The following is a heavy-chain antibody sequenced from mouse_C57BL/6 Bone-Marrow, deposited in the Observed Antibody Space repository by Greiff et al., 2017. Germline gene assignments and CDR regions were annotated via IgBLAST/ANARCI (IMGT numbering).Heavy chain of an antibody. CDR3: TRDKGPAWFAY. J-gene: IGHJ3*01. V-gene: IGHV5-9-1*02. CDR2: ISSGGDYI. CDR1: GFTFSSYA. D-gene: IGHD1-3*01. Sequence: EVHLVESGEGLVKPGGSLKLSCAASGFTFSSYAMSWVRQTPEKRLEWVAYISSGGDYIYYADTVKGRLTISRDNARNTLYLQMSSLKSEDTVMYYCTRDKGPAWFAYWGQGTLVTVSA.